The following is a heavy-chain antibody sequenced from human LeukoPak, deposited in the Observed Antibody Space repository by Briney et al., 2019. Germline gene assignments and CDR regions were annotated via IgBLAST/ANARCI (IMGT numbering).Heavy chain of an antibody. D-gene: IGHD2-21*01. V-gene: IGHV3-43D*03. CDR2: ISWDGADT. CDR1: GFIFDEYA. CDR3: AKTVAGWFYD. Sequence: GGSLRLSCAASGFIFDEYAMHWVRQAPGKGLEWVSLISWDGADTDYADSVKGRFTISRDNSKNSLYLQMNSLRPEDTALYYCAKTVAGWFYDWGQGALVTVSS. J-gene: IGHJ5*02.